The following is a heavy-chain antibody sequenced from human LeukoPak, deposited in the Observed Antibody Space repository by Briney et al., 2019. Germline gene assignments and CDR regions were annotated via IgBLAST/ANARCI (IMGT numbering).Heavy chain of an antibody. V-gene: IGHV4-59*08. Sequence: SETLSLTCTVSGGSISSYYWSWIRQPPGKGLEWIGYIYYSGSTNYNPSLKSRVTISVDTSKNQFSLKLSSVTAADTAVYYCATTGYSSGWYYFDYWGQGTLVTVSS. CDR3: ATTGYSSGWYYFDY. CDR2: IYYSGST. J-gene: IGHJ4*02. CDR1: GGSISSYY. D-gene: IGHD6-19*01.